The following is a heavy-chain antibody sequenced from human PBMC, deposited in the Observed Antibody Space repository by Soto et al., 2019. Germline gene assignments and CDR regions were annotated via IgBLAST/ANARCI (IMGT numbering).Heavy chain of an antibody. D-gene: IGHD4-17*01. J-gene: IGHJ4*02. CDR3: ARRSVTTYHFFDY. Sequence: EVQLVESGGGLVKPGGSLRLSFPPSGFTFNPYDMAWVRQAPGKGLEGVSSINKASIYIYYADSVRGRFTISRDNAKNSLYLQMNSLRVEDTAVYYCARRSVTTYHFFDYWGQGTLVTVSS. V-gene: IGHV3-21*01. CDR2: INKASIYI. CDR1: GFTFNPYD.